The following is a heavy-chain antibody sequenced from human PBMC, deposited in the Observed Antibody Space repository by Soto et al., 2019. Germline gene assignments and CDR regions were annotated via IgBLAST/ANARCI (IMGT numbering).Heavy chain of an antibody. Sequence: TSETLSLTCTVSGGSISSGDYYWSWIRQPPGKGLEWIGYIYYSGSTYYNPSLKSRVTISVDTSKNQFSLKLSSVTAADTAVYYCASERGYCSSTSCYTRAFDIWGQGTMVTVSS. D-gene: IGHD2-2*02. CDR2: IYYSGST. V-gene: IGHV4-30-4*01. J-gene: IGHJ3*02. CDR1: GGSISSGDYY. CDR3: ASERGYCSSTSCYTRAFDI.